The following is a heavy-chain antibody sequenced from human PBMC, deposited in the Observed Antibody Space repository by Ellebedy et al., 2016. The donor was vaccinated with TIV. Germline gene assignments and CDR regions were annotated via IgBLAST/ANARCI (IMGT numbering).Heavy chain of an antibody. CDR1: GDSVSRNSAA. CDR2: TYYRSKWHN. J-gene: IGHJ4*02. Sequence: SQTLSLTCAISGDSVSRNSAAWSWIRQSPSRGLEWLGRTYYRSKWHNEYAVSVKSRITINPDTSKNQFSLQLNSVTPEDTAVYYCARSTSAYHYNYWGQGTLVTVSA. D-gene: IGHD5-12*01. CDR3: ARSTSAYHYNY. V-gene: IGHV6-1*01.